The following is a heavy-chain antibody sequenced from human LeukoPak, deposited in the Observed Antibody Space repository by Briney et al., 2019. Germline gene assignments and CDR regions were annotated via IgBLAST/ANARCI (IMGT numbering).Heavy chain of an antibody. D-gene: IGHD2-15*01. CDR1: GFTFSSYW. J-gene: IGHJ4*02. V-gene: IGHV3-7*01. Sequence: GGSLRLSCAASGFTFSSYWMHWVRQAPGKGLEWVAYIKKTGSETYYVDSVKGRFTITRDNTRNSLFLQMYNLRVEDTAVYFCAREDGYCSGGDCYSYFDSWGQGTLVTVSS. CDR2: IKKTGSET. CDR3: AREDGYCSGGDCYSYFDS.